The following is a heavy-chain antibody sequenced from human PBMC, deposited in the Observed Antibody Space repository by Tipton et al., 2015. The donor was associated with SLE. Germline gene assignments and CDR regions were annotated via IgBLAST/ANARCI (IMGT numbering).Heavy chain of an antibody. J-gene: IGHJ4*02. V-gene: IGHV4-39*07. D-gene: IGHD1-26*01. Sequence: TLSLTCTVSGGSISSSSYSWGWIRQPPGKGLEWIGTIYFSGTSYYNPSLQSRVTISIDTSKNQFSLRLKSVTAADTAVYYCLRGGGPWGYYFDNLAQGNLVTISS. CDR3: LRGGGPWGYYFDN. CDR2: IYFSGTS. CDR1: GGSISSSSYS.